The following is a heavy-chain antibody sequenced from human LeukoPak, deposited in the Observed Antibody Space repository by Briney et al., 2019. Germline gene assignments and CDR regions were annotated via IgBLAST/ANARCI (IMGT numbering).Heavy chain of an antibody. J-gene: IGHJ5*02. D-gene: IGHD6-13*01. CDR2: IDRSGDVI. V-gene: IGHV3-11*01. CDR1: GFTFSDYY. CDR3: AKGTHSSSWHWYDP. Sequence: GGSLRLSCAASGFTFSDYYMTWIRQAPGKGLEWLSYIDRSGDVIYYADSVKGRFTISRDNAKNSLFLQMNSLGADDTAVYYCAKGTHSSSWHWYDPWGQGTLVTVSS.